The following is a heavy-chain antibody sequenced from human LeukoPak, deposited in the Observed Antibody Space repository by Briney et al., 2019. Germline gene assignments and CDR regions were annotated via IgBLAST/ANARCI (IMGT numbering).Heavy chain of an antibody. J-gene: IGHJ3*02. CDR2: IYPGDSDT. D-gene: IGHD3-9*01. CDR1: GYSFTSYW. V-gene: IGHV5-51*01. Sequence: GESLKISCKGSGYSFTSYWIGWVRQMPGKGLEWMGIIYPGDSDTRYSPSFQGQVTISADKSISTAYLQWSSLKASDTAMYYCARREYYDILTGYPSAFDIWGQETMVTVSS. CDR3: ARREYYDILTGYPSAFDI.